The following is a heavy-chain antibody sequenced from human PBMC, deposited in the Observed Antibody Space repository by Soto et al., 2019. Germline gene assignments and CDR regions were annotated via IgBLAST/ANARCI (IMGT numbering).Heavy chain of an antibody. V-gene: IGHV5-51*01. CDR2: IYPGDSDT. D-gene: IGHD2-2*01. Sequence: GESLKISCKGSGYRFTNYWIGWVRQMPGKGLEWMGIIYPGDSDTRYSPSFQGQVTMSADKSNSTAYLQWSSLKASDTAIYYCARLETHGYCCSKSCHSGCLDSWGPGTLGTVSS. CDR1: GYRFTNYW. CDR3: ARLETHGYCCSKSCHSGCLDS. J-gene: IGHJ4*02.